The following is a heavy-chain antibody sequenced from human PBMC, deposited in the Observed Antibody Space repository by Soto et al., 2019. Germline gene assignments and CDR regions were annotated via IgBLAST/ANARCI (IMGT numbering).Heavy chain of an antibody. D-gene: IGHD1-7*01. CDR2: ISGSGGST. CDR3: ASGRARGVGNYYYFDY. V-gene: IGHV3-23*01. Sequence: LSLSCAASGFTFSSDAMSWVRQAPGQGLEWVSAISGSGGSTYYADSVKGRFTISRDNYKNTLYLQMNSLRAEDTAVHYCASGRARGVGNYYYFDYWGQGTLLTVSS. CDR1: GFTFSSDA. J-gene: IGHJ4*02.